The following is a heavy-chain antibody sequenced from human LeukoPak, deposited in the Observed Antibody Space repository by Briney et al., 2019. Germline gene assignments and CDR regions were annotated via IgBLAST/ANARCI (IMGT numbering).Heavy chain of an antibody. D-gene: IGHD3-3*01. V-gene: IGHV4-4*07. CDR3: ARELGITIFGVVTTDAFDI. CDR1: GGSISSYY. CDR2: IYTSGST. Sequence: PSETLSLTCTVSGGSISSYYWSWIRQPAGKGLEWIGRIYTSGSTNYNPSLKSRVTMSVDTSKNQFSLKLSSVTAADTAVYYCARELGITIFGVVTTDAFDIWGQGTMVTVSS. J-gene: IGHJ3*02.